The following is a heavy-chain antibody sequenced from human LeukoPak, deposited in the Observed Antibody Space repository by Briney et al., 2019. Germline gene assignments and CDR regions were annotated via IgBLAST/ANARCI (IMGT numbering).Heavy chain of an antibody. Sequence: PGGSLRLSCAASGFTFSNAWMSWVRQAPGKGLEWVGRIKSKTDGGTTDYAAPVKGRFTISRDDSKNTLYLQMNSLKTEDTAVYYCTTDTYYGDNTFDYWGQGTLVTVSS. CDR3: TTDTYYGDNTFDY. D-gene: IGHD4-17*01. V-gene: IGHV3-15*01. J-gene: IGHJ4*02. CDR1: GFTFSNAW. CDR2: IKSKTDGGTT.